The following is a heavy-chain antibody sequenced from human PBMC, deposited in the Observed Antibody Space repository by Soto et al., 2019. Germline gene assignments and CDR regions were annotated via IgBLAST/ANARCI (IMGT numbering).Heavy chain of an antibody. CDR3: ARGPRNWGVDY. J-gene: IGHJ4*02. Sequence: ASVKVSCKAAAYTFTSYDINWVRQATGQDFEWMGWMNPNNGNTAYAQKFQGRVTMTRDTSKSTAFMELSSLTSEDTAVYYCARGPRNWGVDYWGRGTLVTVSS. D-gene: IGHD7-27*01. CDR1: AYTFTSYD. V-gene: IGHV1-8*01. CDR2: MNPNNGNT.